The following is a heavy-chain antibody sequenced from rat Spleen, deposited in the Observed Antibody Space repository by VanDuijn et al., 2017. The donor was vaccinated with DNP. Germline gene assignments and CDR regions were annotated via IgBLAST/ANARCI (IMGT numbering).Heavy chain of an antibody. CDR1: GFNFNDYW. D-gene: IGHD4-3*01. Sequence: EVKLVESGGGLVQPGSSLKLSCAASGFNFNDYWMGWVRQAPGKGLEWIGQINKDSSTINYNPSLKEKITISRDNAQNTLYLQMSKLGSEDTAIYYCVREAFGVDYWGQGVMVTVSS. J-gene: IGHJ2*01. CDR2: INKDSSTI. V-gene: IGHV4-2*01. CDR3: VREAFGVDY.